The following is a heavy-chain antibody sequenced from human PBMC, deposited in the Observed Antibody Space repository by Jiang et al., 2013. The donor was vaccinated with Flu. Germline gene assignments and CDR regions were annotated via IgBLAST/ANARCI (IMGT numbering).Heavy chain of an antibody. J-gene: IGHJ2*01. V-gene: IGHV4-59*01. CDR2: IYYSGST. CDR3: ARDHPYGSGSETTWYFDL. D-gene: IGHD3-10*01. Sequence: LEWIGYIYYSGSTNYNPSLKSRVTISVDTSKNQFSLKLSSVTAADTAVYYCARDHPYGSGSETTWYFDLWGRGTLVTVSS.